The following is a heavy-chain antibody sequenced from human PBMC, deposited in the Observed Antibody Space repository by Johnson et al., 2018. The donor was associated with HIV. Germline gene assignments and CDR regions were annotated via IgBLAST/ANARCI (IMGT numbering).Heavy chain of an antibody. J-gene: IGHJ3*02. CDR2: IYTGGRT. CDR3: ARVGVGANGLGTGADAFDI. V-gene: IGHV3-53*01. CDR1: GFNVISNY. D-gene: IGHD1-26*01. Sequence: VQLVESGGGLIQRGGSLRLSCAASGFNVISNYMSWVRQAPGKGLEWVSLIYTGGRTYYADSVKGLFTISRENSKNTVYLQMNSLRAEDTAVYYCARVGVGANGLGTGADAFDIWGQGTMVTVSS.